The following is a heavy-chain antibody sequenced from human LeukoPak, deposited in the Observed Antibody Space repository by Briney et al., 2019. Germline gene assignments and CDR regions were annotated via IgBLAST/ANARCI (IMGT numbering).Heavy chain of an antibody. CDR3: ARAKYGSGSYYNDY. Sequence: PSETLSLTCTVSGGSISGYYWSWIRQPPGKGLEWIGYIYYSGSTNYNPSLKSRVTISVDTSKNQFSLKLSSVTAADTAVYYCARAKYGSGSYYNDYWGQGTLVTVSS. J-gene: IGHJ4*02. CDR2: IYYSGST. D-gene: IGHD3-10*01. CDR1: GGSISGYY. V-gene: IGHV4-59*01.